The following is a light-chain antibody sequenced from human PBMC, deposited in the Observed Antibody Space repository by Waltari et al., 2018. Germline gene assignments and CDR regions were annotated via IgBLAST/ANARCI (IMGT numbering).Light chain of an antibody. CDR2: KAS. CDR1: QSIDSW. Sequence: DIQLTQSPSTLSASVGDTVTLTCRASQSIDSWLAWYQHKPGKAPNILIQKASTLEAGVSSRFSGSGYGTEFTLTISSLQSDDSATYYCQQYRSYKSFGQGTKVEIK. J-gene: IGKJ1*01. V-gene: IGKV1-5*03. CDR3: QQYRSYKS.